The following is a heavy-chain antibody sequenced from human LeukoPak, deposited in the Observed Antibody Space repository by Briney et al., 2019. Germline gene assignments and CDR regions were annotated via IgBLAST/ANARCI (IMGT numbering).Heavy chain of an antibody. CDR3: AREEHGSGVDAFDI. CDR2: IKQDDSEK. V-gene: IGHV3-7*01. CDR1: GFTLSSYW. J-gene: IGHJ3*02. D-gene: IGHD3-10*01. Sequence: GGSLLLSFSAHGFTLSSYWMGSVRQAPGKGLEWVDNIKQDDSEKYYVDSVKGRFNIHRDNAKSSLYLQMNSLRAEDTGAYHCAREEHGSGVDAFDIWGQGTMVTVSS.